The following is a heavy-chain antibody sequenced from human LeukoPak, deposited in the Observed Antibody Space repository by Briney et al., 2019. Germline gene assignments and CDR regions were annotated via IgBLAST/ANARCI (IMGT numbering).Heavy chain of an antibody. J-gene: IGHJ4*02. CDR2: VHLSGRT. CDR3: AREGGPYRPLDY. CDR1: GXSISSTNW. Sequence: NPSETLSLTCGVSGXSISSTNWWTWVRQPPGEGLAWIGEVHLSGRTNYNPSLESRVTMSVDMSENHISLKLTSVTAADTSVYYCAREGGPYRPLDYSGQGTLVTVSS. V-gene: IGHV4-4*02.